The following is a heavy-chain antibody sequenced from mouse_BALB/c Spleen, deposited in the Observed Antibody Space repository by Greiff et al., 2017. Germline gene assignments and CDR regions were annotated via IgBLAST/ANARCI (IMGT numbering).Heavy chain of an antibody. CDR3: ARSPLSDYDDPYYFDY. V-gene: IGHV1-18*01. J-gene: IGHJ2*01. CDR2: INPYNGGT. CDR1: GYSFTGYT. D-gene: IGHD2-4*01. Sequence: EVQLQQSGPELVKPGASMKISCKASGYSFTGYTMNWVKQSHGKNLEWIGLINPYNGGTSYNQKFKGKATLTVDKSSSTAYMELLSLTSEDSAVYYCARSPLSDYDDPYYFDYWGQGTTLTVSS.